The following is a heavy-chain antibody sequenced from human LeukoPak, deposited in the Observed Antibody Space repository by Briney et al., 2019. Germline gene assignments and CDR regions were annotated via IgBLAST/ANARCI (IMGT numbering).Heavy chain of an antibody. CDR1: GYAFTTYG. J-gene: IGHJ4*02. CDR3: TRVNHYYDSSGYYYEYYFDY. Sequence: ASVKVSCKASGYAFTTYGLSWVRQAPGQGLEWMGWISGYNGYINYAQKFQGRVTMTTDTSTSTAYMELRSLRADDTAMYYCTRVNHYYDSSGYYYEYYFDYWGQGTLVTVSS. V-gene: IGHV1-18*01. D-gene: IGHD3-22*01. CDR2: ISGYNGYI.